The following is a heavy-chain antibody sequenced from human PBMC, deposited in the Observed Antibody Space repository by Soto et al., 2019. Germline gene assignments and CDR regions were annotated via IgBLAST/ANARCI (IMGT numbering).Heavy chain of an antibody. Sequence: QVQLVESGGGVVQPGRSLRLSCAASGFTFSSYGMHWVRQAPGKGLEWVAVIWYDGSNKYYADSVKGRFTISRDNSMNTLYLQMNSLRAEDTAVYYCARDRYSSSWYYFDYWGQGTLVTVSS. D-gene: IGHD6-13*01. CDR1: GFTFSSYG. CDR2: IWYDGSNK. V-gene: IGHV3-33*01. J-gene: IGHJ4*02. CDR3: ARDRYSSSWYYFDY.